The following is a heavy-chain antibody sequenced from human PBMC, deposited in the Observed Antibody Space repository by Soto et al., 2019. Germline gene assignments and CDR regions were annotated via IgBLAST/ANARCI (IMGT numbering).Heavy chain of an antibody. CDR3: TRGDYYYYGMDV. CDR1: GVTFSSYA. Sequence: ASVKVSCKASGVTFSSYAISWVRQAPGQGLEWMGGIIPIFGTANYAQKFQGRVTITADKSTSTAYMELSSLRSEDTAVYYCTRGDYYYYGMDVWGQGTTVTVS. V-gene: IGHV1-69*06. J-gene: IGHJ6*02. CDR2: IIPIFGTA. D-gene: IGHD2-15*01.